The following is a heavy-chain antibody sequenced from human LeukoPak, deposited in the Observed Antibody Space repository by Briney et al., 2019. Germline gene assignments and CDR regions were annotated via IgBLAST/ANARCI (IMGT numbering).Heavy chain of an antibody. CDR2: INHSGST. CDR3: ARARRGYDFWSGYYSFDY. D-gene: IGHD3-3*01. Sequence: SETLSLTCAVSGASISGSPYYWSWIRQPPGKGLEWIGEINHSGSTNYNPSLKSRVTISVDTSKNQFSLKLSSVTAADTAVYYCARARRGYDFWSGYYSFDYWGQGTLVTVSS. J-gene: IGHJ4*02. CDR1: GASISGSPYY. V-gene: IGHV4-34*01.